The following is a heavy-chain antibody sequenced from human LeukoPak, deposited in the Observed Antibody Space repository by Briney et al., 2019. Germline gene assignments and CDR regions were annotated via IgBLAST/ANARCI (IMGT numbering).Heavy chain of an antibody. CDR1: GFTFSSYW. CDR2: IKQDGSEK. D-gene: IGHD3-10*02. Sequence: GGSPRLSCAASGFTFSSYWMSWVRQAPGKGLEWVANIKQDGSEKYYVDSVKGRFTISRDNAKNSLYVQMNSLRAEDTAVYYCAELGITMIGGVWGKGTTVTISS. J-gene: IGHJ6*04. V-gene: IGHV3-7*01. CDR3: AELGITMIGGV.